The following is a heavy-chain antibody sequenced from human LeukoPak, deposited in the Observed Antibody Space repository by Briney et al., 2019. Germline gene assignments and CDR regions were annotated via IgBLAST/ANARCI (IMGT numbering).Heavy chain of an antibody. V-gene: IGHV4-34*01. CDR2: VDHTGST. CDR3: ARDSEWELLAYFDY. Sequence: SETLSLTCAVYGGSFSDYYWTWIRQPPGKGLEWIGEVDHTGSTNYDPSLRSRVTISIDTSKNQFSLKLTSVTAADTAVYYCARDSEWELLAYFDYWGQGTLVTVSS. J-gene: IGHJ4*02. CDR1: GGSFSDYY. D-gene: IGHD1-26*01.